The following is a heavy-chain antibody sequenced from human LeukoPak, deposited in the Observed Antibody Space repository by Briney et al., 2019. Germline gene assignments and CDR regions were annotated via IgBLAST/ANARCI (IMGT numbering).Heavy chain of an antibody. CDR1: GFTFNNSE. CDR2: ISSGGSNI. Sequence: GGSLRLSRAASGFTFNNSEMNWVRQAPGKGLEWVSYISSGGSNIYYADSVKGRFTISRDNAKNSLYLQMNSLRTEDTAAYYCAREENYGGRNVIDFWGQGTQVTVSS. CDR3: AREENYGGRNVIDF. V-gene: IGHV3-48*03. J-gene: IGHJ3*01. D-gene: IGHD4-23*01.